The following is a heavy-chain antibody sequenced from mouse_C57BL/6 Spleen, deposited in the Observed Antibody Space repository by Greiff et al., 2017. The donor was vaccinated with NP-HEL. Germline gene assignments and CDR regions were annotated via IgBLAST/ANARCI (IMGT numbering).Heavy chain of an antibody. CDR2: IDPSDSET. CDR3: ARRDYDGTGYAMDY. CDR1: GYTFTSYW. V-gene: IGHV1-52*01. Sequence: VQLQQPGAELVRPGSSVKLSCKASGYTFTSYWMHWVKQRPIQGLEWIGNIDPSDSETHYNQKFKDKATLTVDKSSSKAYMQLSSLTSEDSAVYYCARRDYDGTGYAMDYWGQGTSVTVSS. D-gene: IGHD2-4*01. J-gene: IGHJ4*01.